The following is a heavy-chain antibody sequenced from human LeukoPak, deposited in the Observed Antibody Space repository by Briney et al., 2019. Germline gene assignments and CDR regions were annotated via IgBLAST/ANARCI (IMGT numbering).Heavy chain of an antibody. Sequence: SVKVSCKASGGTFSSYAISWVRQAPGQGLEWMGGIIPIFGTANYAQKFQGRVTITADESTSTAYMELSSLRSEDTAVYYCARDTGYYDSSCYFDYWGQGTLVTVSS. CDR1: GGTFSSYA. V-gene: IGHV1-69*13. CDR2: IIPIFGTA. J-gene: IGHJ4*02. CDR3: ARDTGYYDSSCYFDY. D-gene: IGHD3-22*01.